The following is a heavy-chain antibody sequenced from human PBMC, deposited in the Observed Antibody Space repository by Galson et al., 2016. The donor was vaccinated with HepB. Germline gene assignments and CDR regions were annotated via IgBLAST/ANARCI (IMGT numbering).Heavy chain of an antibody. J-gene: IGHJ6*02. Sequence: SLRLSCAASGITFSTYGMHWVRQAPGKGLEWVAFISYDGKNKDYADSVKGRFTISRDNSKNTLNLQMHSLRAEDTAVYYCARDAGRFFDYYYYGLDVWGQGTTVTVSS. V-gene: IGHV3-30*04. CDR1: GITFSTYG. CDR2: ISYDGKNK. D-gene: IGHD3-3*01. CDR3: ARDAGRFFDYYYYGLDV.